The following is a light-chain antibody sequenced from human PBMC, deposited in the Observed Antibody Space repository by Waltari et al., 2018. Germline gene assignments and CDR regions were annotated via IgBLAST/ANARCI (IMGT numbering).Light chain of an antibody. CDR2: KAS. J-gene: IGKJ1*01. Sequence: IQLTQSPSTLSAPVGDRVTITCRARQSIFTCLAWSQQTTGKAPKLLISKASSLESGVPSRFSGSGSGTEFILTISSLQPDDFATYYCQQYNLYSETFGQGTKVEIK. V-gene: IGKV1-5*03. CDR3: QQYNLYSET. CDR1: QSIFTC.